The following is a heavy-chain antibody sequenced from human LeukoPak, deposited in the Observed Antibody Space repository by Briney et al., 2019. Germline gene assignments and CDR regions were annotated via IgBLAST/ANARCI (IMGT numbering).Heavy chain of an antibody. CDR3: ARAQDFSDSSGPNYLDF. CDR2: IYTSGST. V-gene: IGHV4-4*07. Sequence: SETLSLTCTVSGGSISSYYWSWIRQPAGKGLEWIGRIYTSGSTNYNPSLKSRVTMSVDTSKNQFSLKLSSVTAADTAVYYCARAQDFSDSSGPNYLDFWGQGILVTVSS. CDR1: GGSISSYY. D-gene: IGHD3-22*01. J-gene: IGHJ4*02.